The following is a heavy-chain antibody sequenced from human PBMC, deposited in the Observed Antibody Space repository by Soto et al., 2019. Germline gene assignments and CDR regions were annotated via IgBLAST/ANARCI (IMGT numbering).Heavy chain of an antibody. CDR2: VYYNGNT. D-gene: IGHD3-3*01. CDR1: GDSMSTYF. J-gene: IGHJ4*02. CDR3: ARGHDFWSGFYTPYFEY. Sequence: PSETLSLTCTVSGDSMSTYFWSWNRQPPGKGLEWMGYVYYNGNTTYNPSLKGRVTISVDTSKLQFSLELTSVTAADTAVYYCARGHDFWSGFYTPYFEYWGQKILVTVSS. V-gene: IGHV4-59*01.